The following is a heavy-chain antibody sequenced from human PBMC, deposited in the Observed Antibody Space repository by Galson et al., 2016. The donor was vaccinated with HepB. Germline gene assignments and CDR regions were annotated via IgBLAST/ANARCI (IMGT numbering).Heavy chain of an antibody. CDR2: LSGSSSRP. CDR3: ARVRAGGDSKFNSNWRPHLYYFYAMAV. D-gene: IGHD3-22*01. Sequence: SLRLSCAASGFTFSTFAMSWVRQAPGKGLEWVSVLSGSSSRPYYADSVKGRFTISRDNSKNTLYLQMNSLRGEDSALYYCARVRAGGDSKFNSNWRPHLYYFYAMAVWGQGTTVTVSS. CDR1: GFTFSTFA. V-gene: IGHV3-23*01. J-gene: IGHJ6*02.